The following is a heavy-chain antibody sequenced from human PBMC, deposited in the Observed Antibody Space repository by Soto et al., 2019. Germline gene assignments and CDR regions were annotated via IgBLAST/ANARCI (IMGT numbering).Heavy chain of an antibody. Sequence: SLRLSCAASGFTFSSYGMHWVRQAPGKGLEWVAVIWYDGSNKYYADSVKGRFTISRDNSKNTLYLQMNSLRAEDTAVYYCARGSITGTYFDYWGQGTLVTVSS. CDR2: IWYDGSNK. CDR1: GFTFSSYG. J-gene: IGHJ4*02. CDR3: ARGSITGTYFDY. D-gene: IGHD1-7*01. V-gene: IGHV3-33*01.